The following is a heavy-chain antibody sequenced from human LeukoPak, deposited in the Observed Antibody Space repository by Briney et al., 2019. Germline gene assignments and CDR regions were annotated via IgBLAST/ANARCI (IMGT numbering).Heavy chain of an antibody. J-gene: IGHJ4*02. Sequence: GESLRISCKGSGYSFINYRISWVRQMPGKGLEWMGIIYPGDSDTRDSPSFQGQVTISADKSISTAYLQWSSLKASDTAFYYCARLRYSTTWYDGSFDSWGQGTLVTVSS. CDR3: ARLRYSTTWYDGSFDS. V-gene: IGHV5-51*01. D-gene: IGHD6-13*01. CDR2: IYPGDSDT. CDR1: GYSFINYR.